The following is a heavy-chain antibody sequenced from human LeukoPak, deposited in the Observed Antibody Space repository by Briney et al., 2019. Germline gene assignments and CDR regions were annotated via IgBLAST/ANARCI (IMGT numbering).Heavy chain of an antibody. CDR2: ISPYSGNT. D-gene: IGHD5-18*01. CDR1: GYTFTSNG. Sequence: ASVKVSCKASGYTFTSNGISWVRQAPGQGLEWMGLISPYSGNTNFAQNLQGRVTMTTDTAARTAYMELRSLRSDDTAMYYCARVAGGYSYGYEDYWGQGTLVTVSS. J-gene: IGHJ4*02. V-gene: IGHV1-18*01. CDR3: ARVAGGYSYGYEDY.